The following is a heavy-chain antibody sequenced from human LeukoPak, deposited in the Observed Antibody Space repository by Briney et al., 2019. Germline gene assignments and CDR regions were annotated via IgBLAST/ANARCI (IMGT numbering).Heavy chain of an antibody. V-gene: IGHV1-46*01. CDR3: ATPYCGGDYYSYYYGMDV. Sequence: ASVKVSCKASGYTFTSYYMHWVRQAPGQGLEWMGIINPSGGSTSYAQKFQGRVTMTRDTSTSTVYMELSSLRSEDTAVYYCATPYCGGDYYSYYYGMDVWGQGTTVTVSS. J-gene: IGHJ6*02. D-gene: IGHD2-21*02. CDR2: INPSGGST. CDR1: GYTFTSYY.